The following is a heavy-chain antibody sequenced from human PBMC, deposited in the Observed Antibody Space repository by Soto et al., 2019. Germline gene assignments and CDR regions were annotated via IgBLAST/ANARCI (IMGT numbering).Heavy chain of an antibody. Sequence: ASVKVSCKASGYTFTSYDINWVRQATGQGPEWMGWMNPNSGNTGYAQKFQGRVTMTRNTSISTAYMELSSLRSEDTAVYYCARFNCSSTSCYYAFDIWGQGTMVTVSS. D-gene: IGHD2-2*01. J-gene: IGHJ3*02. V-gene: IGHV1-8*01. CDR1: GYTFTSYD. CDR3: ARFNCSSTSCYYAFDI. CDR2: MNPNSGNT.